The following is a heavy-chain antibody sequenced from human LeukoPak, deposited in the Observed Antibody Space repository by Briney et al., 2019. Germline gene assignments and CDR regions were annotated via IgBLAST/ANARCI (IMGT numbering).Heavy chain of an antibody. V-gene: IGHV1-18*01. J-gene: IGHJ4*02. CDR2: ISAYNGNT. Sequence: AASVKVSCKASGYTFTSYGISWVRQAPGQGLEWMGWISAYNGNTNYAQKLQGRVTMTTDTSTSTAYMELTSLRSDDTAVYYCAAFGGGGSYSPFDYWGQGTLVTVSS. CDR1: GYTFTSYG. CDR3: AAFGGGGSYSPFDY. D-gene: IGHD1-26*01.